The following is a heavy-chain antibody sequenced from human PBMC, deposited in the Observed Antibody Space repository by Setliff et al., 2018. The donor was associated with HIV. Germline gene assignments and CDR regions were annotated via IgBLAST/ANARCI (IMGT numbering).Heavy chain of an antibody. D-gene: IGHD1-7*01. Sequence: SETLSLTCTVSGGSITSDSYYWNWIRQPAGKTLEWIGRIYFSGSTNYNPSLKSRVTISVDTSKNQFSLKLSSVTAADTAVYYCARVGGTTWGVYYYYYYMDVWGKGTTVTVS. V-gene: IGHV4-61*02. J-gene: IGHJ6*03. CDR2: IYFSGST. CDR3: ARVGGTTWGVYYYYYYMDV. CDR1: GGSITSDSYY.